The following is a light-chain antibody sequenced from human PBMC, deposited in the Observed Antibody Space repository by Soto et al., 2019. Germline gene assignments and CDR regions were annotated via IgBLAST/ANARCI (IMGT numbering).Light chain of an antibody. V-gene: IGLV2-14*01. CDR3: SSYTSSSASVL. CDR1: SSDVGGYDY. J-gene: IGLJ3*02. Sequence: QSALTQPASVSGSPGQSITISCTGTSSDVGGYDYVSWYQQHPDKAPKRMLYEVSYRPSGVSDRFSGSKSGNTASLTISGLQAEDEADYYCSSYTSSSASVLFGGGTKVTVL. CDR2: EVS.